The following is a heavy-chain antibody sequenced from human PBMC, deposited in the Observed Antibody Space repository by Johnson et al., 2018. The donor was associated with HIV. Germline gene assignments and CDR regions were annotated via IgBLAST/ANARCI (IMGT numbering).Heavy chain of an antibody. Sequence: VLLVESGGGLVQPGGSLRLSCAASGFSFGTYAMSWVRQAPGKGLQWVSGISGSGGSTYYADSVKGRFTLSRDNSKNTLYLQMNSLRAEDTAVYYCAKDQASVGTGEYAFDIWGQGTMVTVSS. CDR1: GFSFGTYA. D-gene: IGHD7-27*01. CDR2: ISGSGGST. J-gene: IGHJ3*02. CDR3: AKDQASVGTGEYAFDI. V-gene: IGHV3-23*04.